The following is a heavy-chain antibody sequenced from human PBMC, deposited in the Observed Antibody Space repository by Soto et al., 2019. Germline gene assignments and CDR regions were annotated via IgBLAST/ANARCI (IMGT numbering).Heavy chain of an antibody. D-gene: IGHD5-12*01. Sequence: QVQLVQSGAEVKKPGSSVTVSCKASGGTFSSYTISWVRQAPGQGLEWMGGIIPIFGTANHAQKFQGTVTITADESTSTANMELSSLRSEDTAVYYCARGNHRWLQLWYFDLWGRGTLVTVSS. V-gene: IGHV1-69*12. CDR1: GGTFSSYT. CDR2: IIPIFGTA. J-gene: IGHJ2*01. CDR3: ARGNHRWLQLWYFDL.